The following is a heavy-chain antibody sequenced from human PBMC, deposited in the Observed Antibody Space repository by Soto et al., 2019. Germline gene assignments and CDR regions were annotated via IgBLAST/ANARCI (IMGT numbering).Heavy chain of an antibody. V-gene: IGHV4-61*01. CDR3: MKAHESGDFLGMSV. Sequence: SETLSLTCTVSGGSVSTGMKYWGWVRQPPGKALEFIGYMYKTGETLLNSSLRSRVTLSMETSKNQFSLTLSSVTAADTAVYFCMKAHESGDFLGMSVWGPGTTVTVSS. D-gene: IGHD3-10*01. CDR2: MYKTGET. CDR1: GGSVSTGMKY. J-gene: IGHJ6*02.